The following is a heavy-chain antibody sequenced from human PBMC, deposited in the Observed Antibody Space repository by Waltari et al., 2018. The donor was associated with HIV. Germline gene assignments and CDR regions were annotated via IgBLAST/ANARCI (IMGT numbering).Heavy chain of an antibody. CDR1: GFSLSTSGVG. CDR3: AHGTYGPTPFDY. D-gene: IGHD2-15*01. CDR2: IYWNDDK. J-gene: IGHJ4*02. V-gene: IGHV2-5*01. Sequence: QITLKESGPTLVKPTQTLTLTCTFSGFSLSTSGVGVGWIRQPPGKALEWLALIYWNDDKRYSPSLKSRLTITKDTSKNQVVLTMTNMDPVDTATYYCAHGTYGPTPFDYWGQGTLVTVSS.